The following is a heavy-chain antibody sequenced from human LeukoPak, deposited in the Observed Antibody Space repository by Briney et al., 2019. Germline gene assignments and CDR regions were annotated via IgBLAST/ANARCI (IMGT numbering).Heavy chain of an antibody. Sequence: GSLRLSCAASGFTFSSYWMSWVRQAPGEGLEWVANIKQDGSEKYYVDSVRGRFTISRDNAKNSLYLQMNSLRAEDTAVYYCARTTTYYYDSSGYYWSYYFDYWGQGTLVTVSS. D-gene: IGHD3-22*01. CDR1: GFTFSSYW. J-gene: IGHJ4*02. CDR3: ARTTTYYYDSSGYYWSYYFDY. CDR2: IKQDGSEK. V-gene: IGHV3-7*04.